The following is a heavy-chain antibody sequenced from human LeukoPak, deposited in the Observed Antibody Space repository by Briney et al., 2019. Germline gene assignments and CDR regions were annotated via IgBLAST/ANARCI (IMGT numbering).Heavy chain of an antibody. V-gene: IGHV4-39*07. J-gene: IGHJ3*02. CDR2: IYYSGST. CDR1: GGSISSSSYY. CDR3: ARAFGVVPGGAFDI. Sequence: SETLSLTCTVSGGSISSSSYYWGWIRQPPGKGLEWIGSIYYSGSTYYNPSLKSRVTISVDTSKDQFSLKLSSVTAADTAVYYCARAFGVVPGGAFDIWGQGTVVTVSS. D-gene: IGHD3-3*01.